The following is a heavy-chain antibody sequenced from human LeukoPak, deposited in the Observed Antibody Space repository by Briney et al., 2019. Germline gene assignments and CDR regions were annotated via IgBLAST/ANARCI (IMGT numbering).Heavy chain of an antibody. Sequence: PSETLSLTCTVSGGSISSGDYYWGWIRQPPGKGLEWIGYIYYSGSTSYNPSLKSRVTISVDTSKNHFSLKLSSVTAADTAVYYCARDRVVVVVAATRSGGKEYYYYGMDVWGQGTTVTVSS. D-gene: IGHD2-15*01. CDR2: IYYSGST. V-gene: IGHV4-30-4*01. CDR3: ARDRVVVVVAATRSGGKEYYYYGMDV. J-gene: IGHJ6*02. CDR1: GGSISSGDYY.